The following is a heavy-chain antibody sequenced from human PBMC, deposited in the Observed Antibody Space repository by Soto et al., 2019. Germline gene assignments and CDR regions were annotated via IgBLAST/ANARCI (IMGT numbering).Heavy chain of an antibody. J-gene: IGHJ4*02. CDR1: GFTFSSYA. CDR2: ISYDGSNK. CDR3: ARRVPGRY. V-gene: IGHV3-30*04. Sequence: LRLSCSASGFTFSSYAMHWVRQAPGKGLEWVAVISYDGSNKYYADSVKGRFTISRDNSKNTLYLQMNSLRAEDTAVYYCARRVPGRYWGQGTLVTVPQ.